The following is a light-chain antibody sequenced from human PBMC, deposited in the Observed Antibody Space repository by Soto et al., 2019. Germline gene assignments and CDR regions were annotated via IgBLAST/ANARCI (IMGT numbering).Light chain of an antibody. Sequence: QSVLTQPASVSGSPGQSITISCTGTSSDIGDSNYVSWYQEHPGKAPKLVIYDVSNRPSGVSNRFSGSKSANTSSLTISGLQAEDEVDYYCSSFRSSSTSYVFGTGTKVTVL. CDR1: SSDIGDSNY. J-gene: IGLJ1*01. CDR3: SSFRSSSTSYV. V-gene: IGLV2-14*03. CDR2: DVS.